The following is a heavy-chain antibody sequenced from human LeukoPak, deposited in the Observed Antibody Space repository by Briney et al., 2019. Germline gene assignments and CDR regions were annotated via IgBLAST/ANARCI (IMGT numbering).Heavy chain of an antibody. CDR1: GGSFSGYY. CDR3: ARGRARGNSYGFNY. D-gene: IGHD5-18*01. CDR2: IYYSGST. V-gene: IGHV4-59*12. Sequence: SETLSLTCAVYGGSFSGYYWSWIRQPPGKGLEWIGYIYYSGSTNYNPSLKSRVAISVDTSKNQFSLKLSSVTAADTAVYYCARGRARGNSYGFNYWGQGTLVTVSS. J-gene: IGHJ4*02.